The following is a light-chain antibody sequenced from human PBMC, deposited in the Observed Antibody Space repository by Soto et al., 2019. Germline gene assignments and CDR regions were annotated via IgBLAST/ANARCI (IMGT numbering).Light chain of an antibody. CDR3: QQYGSSGT. V-gene: IGKV3-20*01. CDR1: QSVSNNY. CDR2: GAS. J-gene: IGKJ1*01. Sequence: MAQSPAPPSVSPGERATLSCRASQSVSNNYLAWYQQKPGQAPRLLIYGASNRATGIPDRFSGSGSGTDFTLTISRLEPEDFAVDYCQQYGSSGTFGQGTKVDIK.